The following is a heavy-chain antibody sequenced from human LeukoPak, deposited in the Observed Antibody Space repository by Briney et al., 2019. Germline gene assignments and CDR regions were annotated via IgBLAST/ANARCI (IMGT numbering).Heavy chain of an antibody. Sequence: SETLSLTCTVSGGSISSYYWSWIRQPPGKGLEWIGYIYYSGTTDYNPSLKSRVTISVDTSNNQFSLKVISVTAADMAVYYCARSSGTYRSFDYWGQGTLVTVSS. J-gene: IGHJ4*02. CDR2: IYYSGTT. CDR3: ARSSGTYRSFDY. D-gene: IGHD1-26*01. CDR1: GGSISSYY. V-gene: IGHV4-59*01.